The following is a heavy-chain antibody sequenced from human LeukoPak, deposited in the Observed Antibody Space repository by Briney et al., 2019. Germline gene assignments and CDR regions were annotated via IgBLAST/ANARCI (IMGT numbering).Heavy chain of an antibody. CDR3: ARVTGSIDY. J-gene: IGHJ4*02. CDR1: GYTFTRYD. Sequence: ASVKVSCKASGYTFTRYDINWVRQATGQGREWMGWINLNSGNTGYAQNFQGRLTVTRDTSINTAYMELNTLRSEDTAIYYCARVTGSIDYWGQGTLVTVSS. V-gene: IGHV1-8*01. D-gene: IGHD1-26*01. CDR2: INLNSGNT.